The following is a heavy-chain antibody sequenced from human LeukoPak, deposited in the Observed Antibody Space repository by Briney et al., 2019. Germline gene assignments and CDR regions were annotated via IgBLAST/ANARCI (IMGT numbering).Heavy chain of an antibody. CDR2: MNPNSGNT. V-gene: IGHV1-8*01. D-gene: IGHD2-2*01. J-gene: IGHJ4*02. CDR3: AKDGDQLPYFDY. CDR1: GYTFTSYD. Sequence: ASVKVSCKASGYTFTSYDINWVRQATGQGLEWMGWMNPNSGNTGYAQKFQGRVTMTRNTSISTAYMELSSLRSEDTAVYYCAKDGDQLPYFDYWGQGTLVTVSS.